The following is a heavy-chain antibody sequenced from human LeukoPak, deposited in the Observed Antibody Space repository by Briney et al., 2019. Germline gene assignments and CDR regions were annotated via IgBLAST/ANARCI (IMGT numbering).Heavy chain of an antibody. J-gene: IGHJ4*02. V-gene: IGHV1-2*02. CDR3: ARERRTYYYGSGGYYYFDY. D-gene: IGHD3-10*01. Sequence: ASVKVSCKASGYTFTGYYMHWVRQAPGQGLEWMGWINPNSGGTNYAQKFQGRVTMTRDTSISTAYMELSRLRSDDTAVYYCARERRTYYYGSGGYYYFDYWGQGTLVTVSS. CDR1: GYTFTGYY. CDR2: INPNSGGT.